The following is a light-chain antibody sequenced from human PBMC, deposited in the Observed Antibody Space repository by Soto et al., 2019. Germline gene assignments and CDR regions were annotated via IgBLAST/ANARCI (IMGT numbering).Light chain of an antibody. CDR3: PPRSGDSEM. J-gene: IGKJ1*01. V-gene: IGKV1-5*01. CDR1: QTVERW. CDR2: DVS. Sequence: GDRVITTCLASQTVERWMAWYQQKPGKAPKLLISDVSTLESGVPSRFSGSGSGTEFDVTIRGQQSNDVATYYDPPRSGDSEMFGLGTRLDIK.